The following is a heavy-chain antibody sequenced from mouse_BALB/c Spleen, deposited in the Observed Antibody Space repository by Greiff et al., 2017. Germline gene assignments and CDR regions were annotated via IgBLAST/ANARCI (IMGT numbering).Heavy chain of an antibody. J-gene: IGHJ3*01. CDR3: ARKGGWEGFAY. V-gene: IGHV2-4-1*01. D-gene: IGHD4-1*01. CDR2: IWSGGST. Sequence: QVQLQQSGPGLVQPSQSLSITCTVSGFSLTSYGVHWVRQSPGKGLEWLGVIWSGGSTDYNAAFISRLSISKDNSKSQVFFKMNSLQADDTAIYYCARKGGWEGFAYWGQGTLVTVSA. CDR1: GFSLTSYG.